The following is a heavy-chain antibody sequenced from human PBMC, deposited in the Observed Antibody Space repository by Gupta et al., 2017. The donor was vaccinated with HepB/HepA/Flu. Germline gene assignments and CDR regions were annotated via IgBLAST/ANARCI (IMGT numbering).Heavy chain of an antibody. V-gene: IGHV3-23*01. CDR3: AKWDPPMVRGIIISGFMDV. CDR2: ISGSGGST. Sequence: EVQLLESGGGLVQPGGSLRLSCAASGFTFSSYAMSWVRQAPVKGLECVSTISGSGGSTYYADPVKGRFTISRDNSKNTLYLQTNSLRAEDTAVYYCAKWDPPMVRGIIISGFMDVWGQGTTVTVSS. J-gene: IGHJ6*02. CDR1: GFTFSSYA. D-gene: IGHD3-10*01.